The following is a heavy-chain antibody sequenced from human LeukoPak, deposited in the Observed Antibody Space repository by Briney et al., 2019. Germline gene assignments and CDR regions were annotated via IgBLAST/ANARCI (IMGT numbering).Heavy chain of an antibody. J-gene: IGHJ4*02. CDR1: GFTVSSNY. CDR3: AKVPGGVYTRIVVAHHYFDY. Sequence: GGSLRLSCAASGFTVSSNYMSWVRQAPGKGLEWVSAISGSGGSTYYADSVKGRFTISRDNSKNTLYLQMNSLRAEDTAVYYCAKVPGGVYTRIVVAHHYFDYWGQGTLVTVSS. CDR2: ISGSGGST. V-gene: IGHV3-23*01. D-gene: IGHD3-22*01.